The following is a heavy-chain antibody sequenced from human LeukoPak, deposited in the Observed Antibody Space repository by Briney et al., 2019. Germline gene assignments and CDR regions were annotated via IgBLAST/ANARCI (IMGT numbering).Heavy chain of an antibody. CDR2: IYYSGST. D-gene: IGHD3-22*01. CDR1: GGSISSYY. J-gene: IGHJ6*02. CDR3: ARDRFAGYYYDSSGYGMDV. V-gene: IGHV4-59*01. Sequence: SETLSLTCTVSGGSISSYYWSWFRQPPGKGLKWIGYIYYSGSTNYNPSLKSRVTISVDTSKNQFSLKLSSVTAADTAVYYCARDRFAGYYYDSSGYGMDVWGQGTTVTVSS.